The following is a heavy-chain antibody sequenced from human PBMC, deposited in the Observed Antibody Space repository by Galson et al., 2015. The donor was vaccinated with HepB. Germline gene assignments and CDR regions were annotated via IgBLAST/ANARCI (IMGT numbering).Heavy chain of an antibody. J-gene: IGHJ3*01. V-gene: IGHV3-30*04. CDR3: ARDRDYYDTSDNCLDAYGF. D-gene: IGHD3-22*01. CDR2: ISRGGNNY. CDR1: GFTFNRFA. Sequence: SLRLSCAASGFTFNRFALHWVRQAAGKGLEWVAVISRGGNNYDYTDSVKGRFTVSRDNSKNTVYLQMNSLRAEDTALYYCARDRDYYDTSDNCLDAYGFWGQGTMVTVSS.